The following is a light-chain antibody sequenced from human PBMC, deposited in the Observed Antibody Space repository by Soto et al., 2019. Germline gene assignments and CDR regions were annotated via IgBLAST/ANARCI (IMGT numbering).Light chain of an antibody. Sequence: IPLTQSPSSLSASVGDRVTITCRASQGISSYLAWYQQKPGKAPKLLIYAASTLQSGVPSRFSGSGSGTDFTLNISSLQPEDFATYYCQQLNSYPSFGGGTKVEIK. V-gene: IGKV1-9*01. J-gene: IGKJ4*01. CDR3: QQLNSYPS. CDR2: AAS. CDR1: QGISSY.